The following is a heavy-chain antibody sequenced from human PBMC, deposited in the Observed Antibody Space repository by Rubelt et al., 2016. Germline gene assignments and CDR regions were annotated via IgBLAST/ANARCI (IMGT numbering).Heavy chain of an antibody. CDR2: IYYSGST. Sequence: QVQLQESGPGLVKPSETLSLTCTVSGGSISSYYWSWIRQPPGKGLEWIGYIYYSGSTNYNPSLKRRVTISVDTSKNQFSLKLSSVTAADTAVYYCARHVLLWFGELHYYFDYWGQGTLVTVSS. J-gene: IGHJ4*02. CDR3: ARHVLLWFGELHYYFDY. CDR1: GGSISSYY. D-gene: IGHD3-10*01. V-gene: IGHV4-59*08.